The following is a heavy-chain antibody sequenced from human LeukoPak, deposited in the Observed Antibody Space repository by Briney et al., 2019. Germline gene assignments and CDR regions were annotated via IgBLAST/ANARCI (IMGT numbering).Heavy chain of an antibody. CDR3: AREGSYDFWSGYYGPYYFDY. CDR2: ISAYNGNT. V-gene: IGHV1-18*01. J-gene: IGHJ4*02. CDR1: GYTFTSYG. D-gene: IGHD3-3*01. Sequence: ASVTVSCKASGYTFTSYGISWVRQAPGQGLEWMGWISAYNGNTNYAQKLQGRVTMTTDTSTSTAYMELRSLRSDDTAVYYCAREGSYDFWSGYYGPYYFDYWGQGTLVTVSS.